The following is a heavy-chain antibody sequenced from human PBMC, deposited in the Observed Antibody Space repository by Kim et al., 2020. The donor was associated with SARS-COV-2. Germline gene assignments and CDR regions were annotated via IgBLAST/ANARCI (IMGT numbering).Heavy chain of an antibody. J-gene: IGHJ3*02. Sequence: GGSLRLSCAASGFTFSSYAMHWVRQAPGKGLEWVAVISYDGSNKYYADSVKGRFTISRDNSKNTLYLQMNSLRAEDTAVYYCARVGRRSHTAWRAFDIWGQGTMVTVSS. V-gene: IGHV3-30*04. CDR3: ARVGRRSHTAWRAFDI. CDR2: ISYDGSNK. D-gene: IGHD1-26*01. CDR1: GFTFSSYA.